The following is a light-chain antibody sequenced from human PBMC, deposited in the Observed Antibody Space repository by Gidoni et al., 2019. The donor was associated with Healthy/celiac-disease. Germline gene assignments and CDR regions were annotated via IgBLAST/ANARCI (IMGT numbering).Light chain of an antibody. CDR2: GKN. V-gene: IGLV3-19*01. Sequence: SYELTKDPAVSVALGQTVRITCNGDSLRSYYASWYQQKPGQAPVLVIYGKNNRPSAIPDRFSGSSSGNTASLTITGAQAEDEADYYCNSRDSSGNHVVFGGGPKLTVL. CDR1: SLRSYY. J-gene: IGLJ2*01. CDR3: NSRDSSGNHVV.